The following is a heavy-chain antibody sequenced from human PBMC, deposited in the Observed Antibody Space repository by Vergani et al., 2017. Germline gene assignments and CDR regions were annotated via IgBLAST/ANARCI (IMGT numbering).Heavy chain of an antibody. D-gene: IGHD2-2*01. Sequence: QVQLQESGPGLVKPSQTLSLTCTVSGGSISSGGYYWSWIRQHQGKGLEWIGYIYYSVSTYYNPSLKSRVTISVDTSKNQFSLKLSSVTAADTAVYYCARSERYCSSTSCYSWGFDYWGQGTLVTVSS. J-gene: IGHJ4*02. CDR2: IYYSVST. CDR1: GGSISSGGYY. V-gene: IGHV4-31*03. CDR3: ARSERYCSSTSCYSWGFDY.